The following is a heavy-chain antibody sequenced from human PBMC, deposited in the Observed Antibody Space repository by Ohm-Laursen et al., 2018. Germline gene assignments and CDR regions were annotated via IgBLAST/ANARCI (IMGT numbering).Heavy chain of an antibody. J-gene: IGHJ3*02. CDR1: GYIFTAYY. V-gene: IGHV1-2*02. CDR2: IKPNSGGT. Sequence: ASVKVSCKASGYIFTAYYMHWVRQAPGQGLEWMGWIKPNSGGTNYAQKFQGRVTMTRDTSISTDYMEVSSLTSDDTAVYYCARGLTRSAFDIWGRGTMVTVPS. CDR3: ARGLTRSAFDI. D-gene: IGHD4/OR15-4a*01.